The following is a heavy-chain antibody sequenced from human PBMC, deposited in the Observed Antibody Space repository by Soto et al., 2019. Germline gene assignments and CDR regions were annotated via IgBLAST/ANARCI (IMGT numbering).Heavy chain of an antibody. D-gene: IGHD2-8*01. Sequence: GGSLRLSCAASGLTFNNAWMNWVRQAPGKGLEWVGHIKSKNDGGATEYSAPVKDRFTISRDDSKNTLYLQMNSLKTEDTAVNYCTTDAQWGIWGQGTMVTVSS. CDR2: IKSKNDGGAT. V-gene: IGHV3-15*07. J-gene: IGHJ3*02. CDR1: GLTFNNAW. CDR3: TTDAQWGI.